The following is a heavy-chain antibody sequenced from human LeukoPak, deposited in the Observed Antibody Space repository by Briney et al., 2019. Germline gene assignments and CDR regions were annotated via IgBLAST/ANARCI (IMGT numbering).Heavy chain of an antibody. CDR3: ARSARYYYGSGSHSYYFDY. CDR2: TYYRSKWYN. Sequence: SSQTLSLTCAISGDSVSSNSAAWNWIRQSPSRGLEWLGRTYYRSKWYNDYAVSVKSRITINPDTSKNQFSLQLNSVTPEDTAVYYCARSARYYYGSGSHSYYFDYWGQGTLVTVSS. J-gene: IGHJ4*02. D-gene: IGHD3-10*01. CDR1: GDSVSSNSAA. V-gene: IGHV6-1*01.